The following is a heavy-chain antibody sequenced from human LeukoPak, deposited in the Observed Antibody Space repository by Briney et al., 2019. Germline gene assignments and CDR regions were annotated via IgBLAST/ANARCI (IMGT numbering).Heavy chain of an antibody. Sequence: PSETLSLTCTVSGDSINTNIYYWSWIRQPAGKGLEWIGRIETSGNTNYKPSLKSRVTMSVDTSKNQFSLKLSSVTAADTAVYYCARHEWGITNAFDIWGQGTMVTVSS. CDR2: IETSGNT. CDR3: ARHEWGITNAFDI. V-gene: IGHV4-61*02. D-gene: IGHD1-14*01. J-gene: IGHJ3*02. CDR1: GDSINTNIYY.